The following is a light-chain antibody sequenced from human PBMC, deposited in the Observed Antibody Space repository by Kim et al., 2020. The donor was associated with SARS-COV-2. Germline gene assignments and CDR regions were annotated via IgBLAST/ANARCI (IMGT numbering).Light chain of an antibody. CDR1: SSDVGGYNS. J-gene: IGLJ1*01. Sequence: GQSITISCTGTSSDVGGYNSVSWYQQHPGKAPKLMIYDVSKRPSGVSNRFSGSKSGNTASLTISGLQAEDEADYYCSSYTRSSTYVFGTGTKVTVL. CDR3: SSYTRSSTYV. CDR2: DVS. V-gene: IGLV2-14*04.